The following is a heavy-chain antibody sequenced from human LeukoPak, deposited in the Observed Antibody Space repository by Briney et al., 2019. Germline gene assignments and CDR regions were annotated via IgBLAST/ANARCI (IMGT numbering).Heavy chain of an antibody. CDR2: ISSSSSTI. CDR1: GFTFSSYS. Sequence: QPGGSLRLSCAASGFTFSSYSMNWVRQAPGKGLEWVSFISSSSSTIYYADSVKGRFTISRDNAKNSLYLRMNSLRAEDTAVYYCARDRGGSYSAIDYWGQGTLVTVSS. J-gene: IGHJ4*02. CDR3: ARDRGGSYSAIDY. D-gene: IGHD1-26*01. V-gene: IGHV3-48*04.